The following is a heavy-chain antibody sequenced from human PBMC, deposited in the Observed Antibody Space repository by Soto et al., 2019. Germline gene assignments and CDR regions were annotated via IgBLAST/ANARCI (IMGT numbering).Heavy chain of an antibody. J-gene: IGHJ5*02. CDR1: GGSISSGGYY. Sequence: QVQLQESGPGLVKPSQTLSLTCTVSGGSISSGGYYWSWIRQHPGKGLEWIGYIYYSGSTYYNPAPKSRVTISVDTSKNQFSLKLSSVTAADPAVYYCARYAVVAALLTWGQGTLVTVSS. CDR2: IYYSGST. D-gene: IGHD2-15*01. V-gene: IGHV4-31*03. CDR3: ARYAVVAALLT.